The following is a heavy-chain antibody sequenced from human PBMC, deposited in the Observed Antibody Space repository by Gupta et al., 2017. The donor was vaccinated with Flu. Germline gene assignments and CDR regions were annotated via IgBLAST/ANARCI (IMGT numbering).Heavy chain of an antibody. CDR1: GFPYKSYS. CDR3: ARCRGRGLVPFLYGMDV. D-gene: IGHD6-19*01. V-gene: IGHV3-21*01. CDR2: ISRSSSYT. Sequence: QLVEPGGGLVRPGWSVRLSGAASGFPYKSYSIHWVSQAPGNGLAWFSSISRSSSYTDYADSVKGRLTTSRDNARNSLYLQMNSLRDKDTAVYYGARCRGRGLVPFLYGMDVWGKGTTGTVS. J-gene: IGHJ6*04.